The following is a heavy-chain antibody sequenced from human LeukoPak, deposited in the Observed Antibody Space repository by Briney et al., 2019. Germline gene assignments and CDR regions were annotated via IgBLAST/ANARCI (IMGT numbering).Heavy chain of an antibody. CDR3: TTGGPPGVIVSS. Sequence: GGSLSLFCAASGYTLSNSRMTWVRQAPGKGLEWVGRIKSKTDGGTADSAAPVKGRFTISRDDSKSTLFLQMNSLKTEDTAVYSCTTGGPPGVIVSSWGQGALVTVSS. V-gene: IGHV3-15*01. CDR1: GYTLSNSR. D-gene: IGHD3-22*01. J-gene: IGHJ4*02. CDR2: IKSKTDGGTA.